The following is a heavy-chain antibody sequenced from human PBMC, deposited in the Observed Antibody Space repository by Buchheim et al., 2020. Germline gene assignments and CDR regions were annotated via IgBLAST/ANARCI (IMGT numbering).Heavy chain of an antibody. CDR1: GYTFTSYN. Sequence: QVQLVQSGAEVKKPGASVKVSCKASGYTFTSYNINWVRQATGQGLEWMGWMNPNNGDTAYAQKFQGRVTMTSNTSIRTAYMELSSLRSEDTAVYYCAKNYYDSSGSDYWGQGTL. V-gene: IGHV1-8*01. CDR2: MNPNNGDT. CDR3: AKNYYDSSGSDY. J-gene: IGHJ4*02. D-gene: IGHD3-22*01.